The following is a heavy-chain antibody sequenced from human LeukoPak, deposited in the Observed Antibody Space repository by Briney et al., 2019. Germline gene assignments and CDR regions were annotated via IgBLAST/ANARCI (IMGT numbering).Heavy chain of an antibody. J-gene: IGHJ4*02. D-gene: IGHD5-24*01. V-gene: IGHV3-7*01. CDR1: GFTFSSYW. CDR2: IKQDGSEK. Sequence: GGSLRLSCAASGFTFSSYWMSWVRQAPGKGLEWVANIKQDGSEKYYVDSVKGRFTISRDNAKNSLYLQMNSLRAEDTAVYHCAKDGGRWYFDYWGQGTLVTVSS. CDR3: AKDGGRWYFDY.